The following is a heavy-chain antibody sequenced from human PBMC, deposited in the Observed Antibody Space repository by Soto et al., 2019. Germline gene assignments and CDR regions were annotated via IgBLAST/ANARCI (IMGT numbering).Heavy chain of an antibody. CDR2: IFYLGSS. D-gene: IGHD3-3*02. CDR3: ARHSLALRKNNWFDP. J-gene: IGHJ5*02. Sequence: SETRSRTCTVSGDSIISSDFYWVWFRQPPGKVLEWIGSIFYLGSSYYNPSLKSRVTMSVDTSKNQFSLRLRSVTAADTALYFCARHSLALRKNNWFDPWGQGIMVTVSS. V-gene: IGHV4-39*01. CDR1: GDSIISSDFY.